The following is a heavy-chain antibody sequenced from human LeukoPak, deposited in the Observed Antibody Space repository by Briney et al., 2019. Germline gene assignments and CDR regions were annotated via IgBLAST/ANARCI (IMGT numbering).Heavy chain of an antibody. D-gene: IGHD4-23*01. V-gene: IGHV3-30*02. Sequence: GGSLRLSCAASGFNFSTYGIHWVRQAPGKGLEWVAFIRYDGSNKKYTDSVKGRFIISRDNSKNTLYLEMNSLRVEDTAVYYCAKDKGRETTVVTPGSVFDYWGRGTLVTVSS. CDR2: IRYDGSNK. CDR1: GFNFSTYG. CDR3: AKDKGRETTVVTPGSVFDY. J-gene: IGHJ4*02.